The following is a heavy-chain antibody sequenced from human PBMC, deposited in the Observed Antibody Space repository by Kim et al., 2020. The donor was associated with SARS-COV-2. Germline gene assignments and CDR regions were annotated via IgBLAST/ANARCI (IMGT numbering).Heavy chain of an antibody. V-gene: IGHV3-21*01. D-gene: IGHD2-2*01. Sequence: SVKGRFTISRDNAKNSLYLQMNSLRAEDTAVYYCARDHQLLRERSGAFDIWGQGTMVTVSS. J-gene: IGHJ3*02. CDR3: ARDHQLLRERSGAFDI.